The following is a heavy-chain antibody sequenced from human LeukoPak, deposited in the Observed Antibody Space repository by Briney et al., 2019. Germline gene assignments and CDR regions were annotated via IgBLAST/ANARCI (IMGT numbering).Heavy chain of an antibody. CDR2: INHSGST. J-gene: IGHJ6*03. V-gene: IGHV4-34*01. CDR3: ARDSPHQRMVLLPNYYYYYYMDV. Sequence: SETLSLTXAVYGGSFSGYYWSWIRQPPGKGLEWIGEINHSGSTNYNPSLKSRVTISVDTSKNQFSLKLSSVTAADTAVYYCARDSPHQRMVLLPNYYYYYYMDVWGKGTTVTVSS. CDR1: GGSFSGYY. D-gene: IGHD2-8*01.